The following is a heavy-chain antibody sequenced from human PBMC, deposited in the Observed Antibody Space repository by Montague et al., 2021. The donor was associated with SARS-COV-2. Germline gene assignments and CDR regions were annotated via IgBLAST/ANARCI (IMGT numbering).Heavy chain of an antibody. CDR1: GGSFSGYY. CDR3: ARGLVGLLWFGEIYLGGNWFDP. V-gene: IGHV4-34*01. J-gene: IGHJ5*02. D-gene: IGHD3-10*01. Sequence: SETLSLTCAVYGGSFSGYYWGWIRQPPGKGLEWIGEINHSGSTNYNPSLKSRVTISVDTSKNQFSLKLSSVTAADTAVYYCARGLVGLLWFGEIYLGGNWFDPWGQGTLVTVSS. CDR2: INHSGST.